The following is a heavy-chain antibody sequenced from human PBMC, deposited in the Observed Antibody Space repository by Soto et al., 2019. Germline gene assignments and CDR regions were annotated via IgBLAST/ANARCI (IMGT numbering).Heavy chain of an antibody. V-gene: IGHV4-39*01. D-gene: IGHD2-15*01. CDR3: ATSVVAATLLDH. CDR1: GGSISSTSYY. Sequence: QVQLQESGPGLVKPSETLSLTCTISGGSISSTSYYWGWIRQPPGKGLEWIGFIYYSGITYYNPSLRSRATISVDTSKKQFSLRLNSVTAADTAVYYCATSVVAATLLDHWGQGTLVTVSS. CDR2: IYYSGIT. J-gene: IGHJ4*02.